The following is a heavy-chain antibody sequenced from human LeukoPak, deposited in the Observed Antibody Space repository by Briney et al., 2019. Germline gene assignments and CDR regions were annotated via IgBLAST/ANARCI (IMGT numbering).Heavy chain of an antibody. Sequence: GGSLRLSCGASGFTFSSYAMSWVRQSPGRGLEWVAGVSPSGGRTLYADSVEGRFTISRDNYNDIVYLQLSSLRAEDSALYYCAKVRGVYCSSPACYYYDSWGQGTPVTVSS. CDR3: AKVRGVYCSSPACYYYDS. CDR2: VSPSGGRT. V-gene: IGHV3-23*01. D-gene: IGHD2-2*01. CDR1: GFTFSSYA. J-gene: IGHJ4*02.